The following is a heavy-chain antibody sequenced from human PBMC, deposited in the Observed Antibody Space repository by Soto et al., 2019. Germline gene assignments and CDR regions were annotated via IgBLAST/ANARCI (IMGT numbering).Heavy chain of an antibody. J-gene: IGHJ3*02. Sequence: QVQLVQSGAEVKKPGSSVKVSCKDSGGTFSTYSMFWVRKAPGQGLEWMGRIIPMLGLRNYAQRFQDRLTIIADKSTATVHMELSSLRSEDTALYYCTIGSWSGEVFDIWGQGTMVTVSS. V-gene: IGHV1-69*02. CDR3: TIGSWSGEVFDI. CDR1: GGTFSTYS. D-gene: IGHD2-21*01. CDR2: IIPMLGLR.